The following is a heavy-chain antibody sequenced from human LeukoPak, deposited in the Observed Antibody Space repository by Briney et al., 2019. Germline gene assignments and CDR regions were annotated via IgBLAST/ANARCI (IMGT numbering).Heavy chain of an antibody. V-gene: IGHV4-31*03. Sequence: PSETLSLTCTVSGGSISSGGYYWSWIRQHPGKGLEWIGYIYYSGSTYYDPSLKSRVAVSVDTSKNQFSLKLSSVTAADTAVYYCARAGSYGFSFDYWGQGTLVTVSS. D-gene: IGHD5-18*01. CDR3: ARAGSYGFSFDY. J-gene: IGHJ4*02. CDR1: GGSISSGGYY. CDR2: IYYSGST.